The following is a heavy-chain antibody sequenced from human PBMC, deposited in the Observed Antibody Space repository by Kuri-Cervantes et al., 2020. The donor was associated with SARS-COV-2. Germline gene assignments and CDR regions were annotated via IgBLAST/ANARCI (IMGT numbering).Heavy chain of an antibody. Sequence: GESLKISCAASGFTVSANYMSWVHQAPGKGLEWVSVIYSGGSTFYADSVKGRFTISRDNSKNTLYLQMNSLRAEDTAVYYCARLQTVMVTYYYYGMDVWGQGTTVTVSS. V-gene: IGHV3-53*01. J-gene: IGHJ6*02. CDR3: ARLQTVMVTYYYYGMDV. CDR2: IYSGGST. CDR1: GFTVSANY. D-gene: IGHD5-18*01.